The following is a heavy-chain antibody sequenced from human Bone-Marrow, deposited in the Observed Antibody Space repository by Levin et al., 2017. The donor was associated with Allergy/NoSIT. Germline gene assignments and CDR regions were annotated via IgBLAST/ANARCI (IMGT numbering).Heavy chain of an antibody. Sequence: PGGSLRLSCAASGFTFSSYAMHWVRQAPGKGLEWVAVISYDGSNKYYADSVKGRFTISRDNSKNTLYLQMNSLRAEDTAVYYCARDRLGYCSGGSCFDYDDYGMDGWGQGTTVTVSS. CDR1: GFTFSSYA. D-gene: IGHD2-15*01. V-gene: IGHV3-30-3*01. J-gene: IGHJ6*02. CDR2: ISYDGSNK. CDR3: ARDRLGYCSGGSCFDYDDYGMDG.